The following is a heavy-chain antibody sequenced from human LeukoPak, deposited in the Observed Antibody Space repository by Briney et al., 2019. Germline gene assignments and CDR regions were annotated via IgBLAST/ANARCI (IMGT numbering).Heavy chain of an antibody. CDR1: GYSVSSNTAA. CDR3: ARDPSDDQGLDY. Sequence: SQTLSLTCAISGYSVSSNTAAWYWIRQSPSRGLGWLGRTYYRSRWSYEYAVSVRSRIIINVDTSKNQFSLQLNSVTPEDTAVYYCARDPSDDQGLDYWGQGTLVTVSS. D-gene: IGHD3-16*01. CDR2: TYYRSRWSY. V-gene: IGHV6-1*01. J-gene: IGHJ4*02.